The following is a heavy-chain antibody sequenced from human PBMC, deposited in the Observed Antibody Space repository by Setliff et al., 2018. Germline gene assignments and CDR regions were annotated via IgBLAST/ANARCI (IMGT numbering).Heavy chain of an antibody. Sequence: SVKVSCKASGDTFSTYALSWVRQAPGQGLEWMGGIIPLLETAKYAQKFQGRVTITADKSTSTGYMELSSLRSEDTAMYYCAKCSSWHSHYPHFNYWGQGTLVTVSS. J-gene: IGHJ4*02. CDR3: AKCSSWHSHYPHFNY. CDR1: GDTFSTYA. D-gene: IGHD6-13*01. V-gene: IGHV1-69*06. CDR2: IIPLLETA.